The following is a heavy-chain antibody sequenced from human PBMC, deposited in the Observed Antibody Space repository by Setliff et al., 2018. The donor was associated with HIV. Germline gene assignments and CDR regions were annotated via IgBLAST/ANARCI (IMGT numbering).Heavy chain of an antibody. V-gene: IGHV1-69*13. D-gene: IGHD5-12*01. CDR3: ARDQATGYEKVWFSWIDA. J-gene: IGHJ5*02. Sequence: SVKVSCKASGGTFSLYAINWVRQAPGQGLEWMGGIIPIFNTANYAQKFQGRVTITADGSTSTAYMELSSLRFEDTATYYCARDQATGYEKVWFSWIDAWGQGTLVTVSS. CDR1: GGTFSLYA. CDR2: IIPIFNTA.